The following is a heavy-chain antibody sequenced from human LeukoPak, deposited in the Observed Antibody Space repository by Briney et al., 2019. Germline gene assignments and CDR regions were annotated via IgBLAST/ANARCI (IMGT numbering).Heavy chain of an antibody. CDR3: ARDKRRFNN. Sequence: PGGSLRLSCTASGFTFSDFYMSWIRQAPGKGLEWVSYISSSGSSTYYAGSVKGRFTISRDNSNNSLFLRMNSLEVEDTAVYYCARDKRRFNNWGQGTLVAVSS. CDR2: ISSSGSST. J-gene: IGHJ4*02. CDR1: GFTFSDFY. D-gene: IGHD1-1*01. V-gene: IGHV3-11*04.